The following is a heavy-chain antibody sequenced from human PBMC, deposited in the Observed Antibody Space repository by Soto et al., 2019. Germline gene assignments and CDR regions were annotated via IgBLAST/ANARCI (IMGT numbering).Heavy chain of an antibody. J-gene: IGHJ6*02. CDR1: GGSISSYY. V-gene: IGHV4-59*01. CDR2: IYYSGST. CDR3: ARDGIAETGYYYYGMDV. D-gene: IGHD2-21*01. Sequence: QVQLQESGPGLVKPSETLSLTCTVSGGSISSYYWSWIRQPPGKGLEWIGYIYYSGSTNYNPSLKSRVTISVDTSKNQFALKLSSVTAADTAVYYCARDGIAETGYYYYGMDVWGQGITVTVSS.